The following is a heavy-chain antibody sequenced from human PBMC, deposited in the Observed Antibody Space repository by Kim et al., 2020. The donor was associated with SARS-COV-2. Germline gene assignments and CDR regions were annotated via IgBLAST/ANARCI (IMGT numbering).Heavy chain of an antibody. CDR3: AKKIVGATTSYGMDV. CDR1: GGTFSTHA. D-gene: IGHD1-26*01. V-gene: IGHV1-69*13. J-gene: IGHJ6*02. Sequence: SVKVSCKTSGGTFSTHAISWVRQAPGQGLEWMGGIIPIFGRGNYAQKFEGRVTITADESTSTAYMELSSLRAEDTAVYYCAKKIVGATTSYGMDVWGQG. CDR2: IIPIFGRG.